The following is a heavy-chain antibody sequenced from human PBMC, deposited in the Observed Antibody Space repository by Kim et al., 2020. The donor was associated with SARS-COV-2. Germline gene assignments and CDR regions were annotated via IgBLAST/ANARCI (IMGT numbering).Heavy chain of an antibody. V-gene: IGHV4-39*01. Sequence: SETLSLTCTASGGSMNSRGSYWGWIRQPPGKGLERVGIIYYSGGSHYNESLKSRATISADMAKNQFFLRLTSVTAADTAVYYCARYSDASGYAAFDVWGQGTMVTVSS. CDR1: GGSMNSRGSY. CDR3: ARYSDASGYAAFDV. D-gene: IGHD3-22*01. CDR2: IYYSGGS. J-gene: IGHJ3*01.